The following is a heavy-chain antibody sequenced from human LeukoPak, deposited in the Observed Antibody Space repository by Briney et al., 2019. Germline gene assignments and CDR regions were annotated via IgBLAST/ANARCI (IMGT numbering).Heavy chain of an antibody. CDR3: ARMGIFGVVTPHYYMDV. V-gene: IGHV4-59*01. D-gene: IGHD3-3*01. CDR2: IYYSGST. CDR1: GGSISSYY. Sequence: SETLSLTCTVSGGSISSYYWSWIRQPPGKGLEWIGYIYYSGSTNYNPSLKSRVTISVDTSKNQFSLKLSSVTAADTAVYYCARMGIFGVVTPHYYMDVWGKGTTVTVSS. J-gene: IGHJ6*03.